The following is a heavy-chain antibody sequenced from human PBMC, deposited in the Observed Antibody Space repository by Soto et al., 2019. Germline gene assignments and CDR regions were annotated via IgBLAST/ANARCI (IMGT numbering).Heavy chain of an antibody. J-gene: IGHJ4*02. CDR1: GASISSGVYY. CDR2: ISYSGST. D-gene: IGHD2-8*01. Sequence: QVQLEESGPGLVKPSQTLSLTCTVSGASISSGVYYWSWIRQHPGRGLEWIGYISYSGSTSYNPSLKSRVTISVDTSKNQFSLKLSSVTAPDTAVYYCARGVYYWGQGTLVTVSS. CDR3: ARGVYY. V-gene: IGHV4-31*03.